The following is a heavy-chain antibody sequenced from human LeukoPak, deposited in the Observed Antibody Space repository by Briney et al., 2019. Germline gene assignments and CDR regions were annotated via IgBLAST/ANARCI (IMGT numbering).Heavy chain of an antibody. V-gene: IGHV4-34*01. J-gene: IGHJ4*02. CDR3: ARSKYRDIYSRPRFDY. Sequence: SETLSLTCAVYGGSFSGYYWSWIRQPPGKGLEWIGEINRSGNTNYNPSLKSRVTVSVDTSRNQFSLKLNSVTAADTAVYYCARSKYRDIYSRPRFDYWGQGTLVTVSS. D-gene: IGHD5-12*01. CDR1: GGSFSGYY. CDR2: INRSGNT.